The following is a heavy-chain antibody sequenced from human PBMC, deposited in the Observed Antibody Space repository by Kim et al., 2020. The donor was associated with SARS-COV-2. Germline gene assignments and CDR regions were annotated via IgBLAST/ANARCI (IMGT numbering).Heavy chain of an antibody. Sequence: GGSLRLSCAASGFTLSSFAVSWVRQAPGQGLEWVSVISYTGPNTYYADSVRGRFTISRDNSKNTVYLQMNSLRDEDSAIYYCAKVQNRYAYGRLDYWGQGTLVTVSS. V-gene: IGHV3-23*01. CDR2: ISYTGPNT. CDR1: GFTLSSFA. J-gene: IGHJ4*02. D-gene: IGHD3-16*01. CDR3: AKVQNRYAYGRLDY.